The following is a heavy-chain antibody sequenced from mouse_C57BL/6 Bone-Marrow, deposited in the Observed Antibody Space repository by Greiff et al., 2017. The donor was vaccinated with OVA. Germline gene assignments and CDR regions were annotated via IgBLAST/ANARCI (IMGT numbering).Heavy chain of an antibody. V-gene: IGHV5-4*03. Sequence: EVKLQESGGGLVKPGGSLKLSCAASGFTFSSYAMSWVRQTPEKRLEWVATISDGGSYTYYPDNVKGRFTISRDNAKNNLYLQMSHLKSEDTAMYYCATKLLRYFDVWGTGTTVTVSS. CDR1: GFTFSSYA. CDR2: ISDGGSYT. J-gene: IGHJ1*03. D-gene: IGHD1-1*01. CDR3: ATKLLRYFDV.